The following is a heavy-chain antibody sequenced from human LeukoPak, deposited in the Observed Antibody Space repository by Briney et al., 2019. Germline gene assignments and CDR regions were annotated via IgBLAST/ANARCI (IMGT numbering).Heavy chain of an antibody. D-gene: IGHD5-24*01. CDR2: IKEDGSEK. J-gene: IGHJ4*02. V-gene: IGHV3-7*01. CDR1: GFTFINYW. CDR3: TRDQRRLPLDY. Sequence: GGSLRLSCVASGFTFINYWMSWVRQAPGKGLEWVATIKEDGSEKKYVDSLKGRFTISRDNAKNSLYLQIDSLRAEDTAMYYCTRDQRRLPLDYWGQGTLVTVSS.